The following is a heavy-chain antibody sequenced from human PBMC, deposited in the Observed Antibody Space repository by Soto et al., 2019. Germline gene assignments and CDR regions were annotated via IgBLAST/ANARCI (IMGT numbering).Heavy chain of an antibody. D-gene: IGHD1-26*01. CDR3: TQVYGSGSWGWYFHS. CDR2: VFWDGGE. CDR1: GFSLTTTGVG. V-gene: IGHV2-5*02. J-gene: IGHJ4*02. Sequence: QITLRESGPSLVKPTETLTLTCTFSGFSLTTTGVGVGWIRQPPGKALEWLAVVFWDGGEGYSPSLKSRVTXTXXXSXXQVVLTMTNMDPADTATYYCTQVYGSGSWGWYFHSWGQGTLVTVSS.